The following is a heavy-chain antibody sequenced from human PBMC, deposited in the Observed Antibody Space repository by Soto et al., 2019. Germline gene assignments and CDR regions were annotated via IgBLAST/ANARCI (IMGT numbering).Heavy chain of an antibody. D-gene: IGHD2-2*01. CDR1: GYTFTSYG. J-gene: IGHJ6*02. Sequence: QVQLVQSGAAVKKPGASVKVSCKASGYTFTSYGISWVRQAPGQGLEWLGWISAYNGNTNYAQKLQGRVTMTTDTSTSTAYMELRRLRSDDTAVDYCAREGYCISTSCRHYDYYGMDVRGQGTTVTVSS. CDR2: ISAYNGNT. V-gene: IGHV1-18*01. CDR3: AREGYCISTSCRHYDYYGMDV.